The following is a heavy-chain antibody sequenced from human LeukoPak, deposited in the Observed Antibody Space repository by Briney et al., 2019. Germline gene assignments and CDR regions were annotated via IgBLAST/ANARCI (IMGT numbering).Heavy chain of an antibody. CDR2: INIDGSIR. CDR3: AKGGGIRGFDY. J-gene: IGHJ4*02. Sequence: GGSLRLSCAASGFTFSTYWMHWVRQAPGRGLVWVPRINIDGSIRDSADSVKGRFTISRDNAKNTVYLQMNSLRADDTAVYYCAKGGGIRGFDYWGQGTLVTVSS. V-gene: IGHV3-74*01. CDR1: GFTFSTYW. D-gene: IGHD1-14*01.